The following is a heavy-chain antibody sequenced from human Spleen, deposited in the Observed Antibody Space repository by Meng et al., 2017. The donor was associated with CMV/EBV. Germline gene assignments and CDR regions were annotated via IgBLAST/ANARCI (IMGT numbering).Heavy chain of an antibody. CDR3: AKEYCSSASCYPSNFDY. J-gene: IGHJ4*02. D-gene: IGHD2-2*01. Sequence: GGSLRLSCAASGFSFDDYAMHWVRQGPGKGLEWVSGISSDSDTIGYADSVKGRFTISRDNARNSLYLQMNSLRAEDTAVYYCAKEYCSSASCYPSNFDYWGQGTLVTVSS. CDR2: ISSDSDTI. V-gene: IGHV3-9*01. CDR1: GFSFDDYA.